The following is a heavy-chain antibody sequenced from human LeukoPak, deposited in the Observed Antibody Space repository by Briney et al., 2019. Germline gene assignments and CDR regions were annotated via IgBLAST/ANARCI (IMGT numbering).Heavy chain of an antibody. CDR1: GFTFSSQW. V-gene: IGHV3-7*01. CDR2: IKPDGSET. Sequence: GGSLRLSCAASGFTFSSQWMTWVRQAPGKGLEWVANIKPDGSETYYAVSVKGRFTISRDNANDSLYLQMNSLRAEDTAVYYCARAPSFDYWGQGTLVTVSS. CDR3: ARAPSFDY. J-gene: IGHJ4*02.